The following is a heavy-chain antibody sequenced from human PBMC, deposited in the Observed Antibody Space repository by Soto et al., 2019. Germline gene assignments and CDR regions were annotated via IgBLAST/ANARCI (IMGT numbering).Heavy chain of an antibody. V-gene: IGHV4-61*01. Sequence: PSQTXSLTCTVSDGSVSSGSYYRSRIQQPPGKGLEWIGYIYYSGSTNYNPSLKSRVTISVDTSKNQFSLKLSSVTAADTAVYYGARDDGWYESFDYWGQGTLVTVSS. CDR1: DGSVSSGSYY. CDR3: ARDDGWYESFDY. CDR2: IYYSGST. D-gene: IGHD6-19*01. J-gene: IGHJ4*02.